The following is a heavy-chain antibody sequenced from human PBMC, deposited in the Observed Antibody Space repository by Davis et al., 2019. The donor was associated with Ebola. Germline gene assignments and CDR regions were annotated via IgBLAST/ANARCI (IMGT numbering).Heavy chain of an antibody. CDR2: MNPSSGNT. Sequence: ASVKVSCKASGYTFSSYDINWVRQATGQGLEWMGWMNPSSGNTGYAQKFQGRVTMTRDTSITTAYMELSSLSFDDTAVYFCTRGIARRQLGSWFDPWGQGTLVTVSS. CDR1: GYTFSSYD. J-gene: IGHJ5*02. D-gene: IGHD6-6*01. CDR3: TRGIARRQLGSWFDP. V-gene: IGHV1-8*01.